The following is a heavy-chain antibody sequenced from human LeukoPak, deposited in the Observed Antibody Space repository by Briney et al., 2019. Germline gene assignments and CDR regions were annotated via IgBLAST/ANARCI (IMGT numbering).Heavy chain of an antibody. V-gene: IGHV4-39*07. Sequence: PSETLSLTCTVSGGSISSSSYYWGWIRQPPGKGLEWIGSIYYSGSTYYNPSLKSRVTISVDTSKNQFSLKLSSVTAADTAVYYCARMGLTTPLDYWGQGTLVTVSS. D-gene: IGHD1-26*01. CDR1: GGSISSSSYY. CDR3: ARMGLTTPLDY. CDR2: IYYSGST. J-gene: IGHJ4*02.